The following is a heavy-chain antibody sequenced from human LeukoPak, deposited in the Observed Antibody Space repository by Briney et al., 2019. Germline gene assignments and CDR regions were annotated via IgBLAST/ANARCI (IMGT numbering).Heavy chain of an antibody. Sequence: PSETMSLTCVVYGGSFSGYYWSWIRQPPGKGLEWIGEINHSGSTNYNPSLKSRVTISVDTSKNQFSLKLSSVTAADTAVYYCARGRGYSYGPPWFDPWGQGTLVTVSS. D-gene: IGHD5-18*01. CDR2: INHSGST. CDR1: GGSFSGYY. CDR3: ARGRGYSYGPPWFDP. V-gene: IGHV4-34*01. J-gene: IGHJ5*02.